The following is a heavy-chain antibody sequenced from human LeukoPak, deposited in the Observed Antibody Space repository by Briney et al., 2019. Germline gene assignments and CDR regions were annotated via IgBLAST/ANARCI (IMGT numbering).Heavy chain of an antibody. CDR1: GFTFSSYA. CDR2: LSGSGIST. D-gene: IGHD4-17*01. Sequence: GGSLRLSCADSGFTFSSYAMTWVRQAPGRGLQWVSALSGSGISTYYADSVKGRFTISRDNSKNTLYLQMNSLRTDDTAVYYCAKRRSTVTSAWDAFDIWGQGTMVTVSS. J-gene: IGHJ3*02. CDR3: AKRRSTVTSAWDAFDI. V-gene: IGHV3-23*01.